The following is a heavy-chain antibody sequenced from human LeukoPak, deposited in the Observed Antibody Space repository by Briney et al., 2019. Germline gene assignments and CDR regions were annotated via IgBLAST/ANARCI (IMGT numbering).Heavy chain of an antibody. V-gene: IGHV4-34*01. CDR3: ARRSYEGGYCSGGRCYSNSWFDP. CDR2: INHSGST. CDR1: GGSFSSYY. Sequence: PSETLSLTCAVSGGSFSSYYWSWIRQPPGKGLEWIGEINHSGSTNYNPFLTSRVTIAADTSKNQFSLMLSSVTAADTAVYYCARRSYEGGYCSGGRCYSNSWFDPWGQGTLVTVSS. J-gene: IGHJ5*02. D-gene: IGHD2-15*01.